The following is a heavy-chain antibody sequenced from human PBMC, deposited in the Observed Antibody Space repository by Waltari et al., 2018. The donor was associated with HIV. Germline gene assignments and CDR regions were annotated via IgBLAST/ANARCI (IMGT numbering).Heavy chain of an antibody. J-gene: IGHJ5*02. Sequence: QLQLQESGPGLVKSSETLSLTCTVSGGSMTSSSYYWGWIRQPPGQGLEWIGSMSYSGSTYQKTSLRSRLTISVDTSKNQFSLKLTSVTASDTAVYYCARSFSGYSNYVDPWGQGTLVTVSS. CDR1: GGSMTSSSYY. CDR3: ARSFSGYSNYVDP. D-gene: IGHD4-4*01. V-gene: IGHV4-39*01. CDR2: MSYSGST.